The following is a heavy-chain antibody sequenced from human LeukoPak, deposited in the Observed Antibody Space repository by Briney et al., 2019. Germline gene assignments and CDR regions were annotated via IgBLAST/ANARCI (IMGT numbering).Heavy chain of an antibody. CDR3: ARVGSTAEAETPDY. J-gene: IGHJ4*02. Sequence: YYWSWIRQPPGKGLEWLSYISRSGSHTPYADSVKGRFTVSRDNAKNSLSLELNSLRVDDTAIYYCARVGSTAEAETPDYWGQGTLVTVSS. CDR1: YY. V-gene: IGHV3-11*06. CDR2: ISRSGSHT. D-gene: IGHD6-13*01.